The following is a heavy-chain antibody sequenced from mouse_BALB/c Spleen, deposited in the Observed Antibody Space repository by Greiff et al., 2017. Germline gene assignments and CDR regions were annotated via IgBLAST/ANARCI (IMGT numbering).Heavy chain of an antibody. CDR3: ARDLDYYGSSYGFDY. V-gene: IGHV2-6-7*01. CDR1: GFSLTGYG. CDR2: IWGDGST. J-gene: IGHJ2*01. Sequence: VKLMESGPGLVAPSQSLSITCTVSGFSLTGYGVNWVRQPPGKGLEWLGMIWGDGSTDYNSALKSRLSISKDNSKSQVFLKMNSLQTDDTARYYCARDLDYYGSSYGFDYWGQGTTLTVSS. D-gene: IGHD1-1*01.